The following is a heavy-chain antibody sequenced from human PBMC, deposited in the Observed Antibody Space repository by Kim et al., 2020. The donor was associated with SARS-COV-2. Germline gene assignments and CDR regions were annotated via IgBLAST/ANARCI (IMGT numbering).Heavy chain of an antibody. J-gene: IGHJ6*02. V-gene: IGHV3-48*04. CDR2: ISSSSSTI. Sequence: GGSLRLSCAASGFTFSSYSMNWVRQAPGKGLEWVSYISSSSSTIYYADSVKGRFTISRDNAKNSLYLQMNSLRAEDTAVYYCARDKISGYYYYYYGMDVWGQETTVTVSS. CDR3: ARDKISGYYYYYYGMDV. CDR1: GFTFSSYS. D-gene: IGHD3-22*01.